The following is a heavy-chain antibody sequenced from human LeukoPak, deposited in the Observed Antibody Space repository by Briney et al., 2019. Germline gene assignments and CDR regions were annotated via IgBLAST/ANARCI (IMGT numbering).Heavy chain of an antibody. CDR1: EYTLTKLS. Sequence: ASVKVSCKVSEYTLTKLSMHWVRQAPGKGLEWMGGFHPEDGETIYAQKVQGRVTLTEDTSADTAYMELSSLRSEDTAVYYCATIMVRGVTGVDFYFDYWGQGTLVTVSS. CDR2: FHPEDGET. J-gene: IGHJ4*02. CDR3: ATIMVRGVTGVDFYFDY. D-gene: IGHD3-10*01. V-gene: IGHV1-24*01.